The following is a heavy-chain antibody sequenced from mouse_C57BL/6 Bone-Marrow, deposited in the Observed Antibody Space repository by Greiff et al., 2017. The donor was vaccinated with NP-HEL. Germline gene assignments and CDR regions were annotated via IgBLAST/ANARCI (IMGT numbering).Heavy chain of an antibody. Sequence: VQLQQPGPELVKPGASVKISCKASGYSFTGYYMHWVKQSPVQSLEWIGEINPSTGGTTYNQKFKAKATLTVDKSSSTAYMQLKSLTSEDSAVYYGARVGGGYDSDYAADWGQGTLVTVSA. V-gene: IGHV1-42*01. J-gene: IGHJ3*01. CDR1: GYSFTGYY. D-gene: IGHD2-13*01. CDR2: INPSTGGT. CDR3: ARVGGGYDSDYAAD.